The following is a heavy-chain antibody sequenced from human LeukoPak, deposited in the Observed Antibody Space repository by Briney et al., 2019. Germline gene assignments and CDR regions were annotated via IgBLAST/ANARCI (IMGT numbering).Heavy chain of an antibody. CDR2: ISGSGGST. CDR1: GFTFSSYW. D-gene: IGHD5-18*01. Sequence: PGGSLRLSCAASGFTFSSYWMHWVRQAPGKGLEWVSAISGSGGSTYYADSVKGRFTISRDNSKNTLYLQMNSLRAEDTAVYYCAKATIIQLWPWIFDYWGQGTLVTVSS. CDR3: AKATIIQLWPWIFDY. J-gene: IGHJ4*02. V-gene: IGHV3-23*01.